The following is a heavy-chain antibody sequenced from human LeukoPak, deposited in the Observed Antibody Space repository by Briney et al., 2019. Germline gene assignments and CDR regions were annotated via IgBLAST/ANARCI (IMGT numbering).Heavy chain of an antibody. J-gene: IGHJ4*02. D-gene: IGHD2-21*01. CDR3: ASIDLDS. CDR1: GYTLTELS. CDR2: EYGEA. V-gene: IGHV1-24*01. Sequence: PLASVRVSCKVSGYTLTELSIHWVRQSPGKGLEWMGGEYGEAIYAQKFQGRVTMTEDTSTDTAYMDLSSLRSEDTAVYYCASIDLDSWGQGTLVTVSS.